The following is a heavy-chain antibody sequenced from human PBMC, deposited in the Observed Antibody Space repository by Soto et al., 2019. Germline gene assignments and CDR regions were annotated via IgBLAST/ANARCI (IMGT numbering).Heavy chain of an antibody. CDR2: IYYSGST. CDR3: AKTGGYYYNGFDP. D-gene: IGHD3-22*01. CDR1: GGSISSYY. V-gene: IGHV4-59*01. J-gene: IGHJ5*02. Sequence: SETLSLTCTVSGGSISSYYWSWIRQPPGKGLEWIGYIYYSGSTNYNPSLKSRVTISVDTSKNQFSLKLSSVTAADTAVYYCAKTGGYYYNGFDPWGQGTLVTVSS.